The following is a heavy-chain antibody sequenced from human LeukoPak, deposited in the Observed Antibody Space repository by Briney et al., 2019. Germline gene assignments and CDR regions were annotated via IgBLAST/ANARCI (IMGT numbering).Heavy chain of an antibody. CDR2: INPSGGST. CDR1: GYTFTSYY. V-gene: IGHV1-46*01. J-gene: IGHJ4*02. Sequence: ASVKVSCKASGYTFTSYYMHWVRQAPGQGLEWMGIINPSGGSTSYAQKFQGRVTMTRDTSTSTVYMERSSLRSEDTAVYYCASYSNYHPLEDWGQGTLVTVSS. D-gene: IGHD4-11*01. CDR3: ASYSNYHPLED.